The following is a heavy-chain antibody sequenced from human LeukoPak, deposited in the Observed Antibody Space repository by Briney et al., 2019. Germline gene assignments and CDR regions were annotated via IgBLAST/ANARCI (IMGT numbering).Heavy chain of an antibody. CDR2: ISPNNGGT. V-gene: IGHV1-2*02. Sequence: ASVKVSCKASGYTFTDYYMYWVRQAPGQGLEWMGWISPNNGGTNYAQKFQGRVTMTRDTSIGTAYMELSRLRSDDTAVYYCAGGIASYSSSYFDYWGQGALVTVSS. CDR3: AGGIASYSSSYFDY. CDR1: GYTFTDYY. D-gene: IGHD3-10*01. J-gene: IGHJ4*02.